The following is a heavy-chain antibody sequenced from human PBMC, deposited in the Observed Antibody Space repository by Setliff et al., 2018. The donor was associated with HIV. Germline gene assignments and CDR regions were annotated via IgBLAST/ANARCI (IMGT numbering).Heavy chain of an antibody. J-gene: IGHJ4*02. CDR1: GYSFIHYW. CDR2: LYPGDSDT. D-gene: IGHD3-16*01. V-gene: IGHV5-51*01. Sequence: GESLNIYCETSGYSFIHYWIGWVRQMPGKGLQWMGILYPGDSDTKYSPSFQGQVTISADRSISTVYLQWNSLKASDTAMYYCARQASWGYYFDYWGQGTLVTVSS. CDR3: ARQASWGYYFDY.